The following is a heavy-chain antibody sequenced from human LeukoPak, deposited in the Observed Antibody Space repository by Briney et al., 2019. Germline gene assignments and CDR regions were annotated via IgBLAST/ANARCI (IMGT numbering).Heavy chain of an antibody. CDR3: ARADYCSSTSCPPHYFDY. CDR2: ISYDGSNK. Sequence: GGSLRLSCAASGFTFSSYAMHWVRQAPGKGLEWVAVISYDGSNKYYADSVKGRFTISRDNSKNTLYLQMNSLRSDDTAVYYCARADYCSSTSCPPHYFDYWGQGTLVTVSS. D-gene: IGHD2-2*01. CDR1: GFTFSSYA. J-gene: IGHJ4*02. V-gene: IGHV3-30*04.